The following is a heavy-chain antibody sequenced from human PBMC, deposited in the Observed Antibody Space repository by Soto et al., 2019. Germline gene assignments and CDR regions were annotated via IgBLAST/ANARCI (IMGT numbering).Heavy chain of an antibody. J-gene: IGHJ6*02. CDR1: GGSFSGYY. CDR3: ARAPKGSGSYYEVSYYYGMDV. D-gene: IGHD3-10*01. Sequence: QVQLQQWGAGLLKPSETLSLTCAVYGGSFSGYYWSWIRQPPGKGLEWIGEINHSGSTNYNPSLKSRVTISVDTSKNQFSLKLSSVTAADTAVYYCARAPKGSGSYYEVSYYYGMDVWGQGTTVTVSS. CDR2: INHSGST. V-gene: IGHV4-34*01.